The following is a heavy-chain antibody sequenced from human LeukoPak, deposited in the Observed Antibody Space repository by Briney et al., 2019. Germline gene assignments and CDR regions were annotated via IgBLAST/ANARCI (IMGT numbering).Heavy chain of an antibody. J-gene: IGHJ4*02. Sequence: ASVKVSCKASGYTFTSYGISWVRQAPGQGLEWMGWISAYNGNTNYAQKLQGRVTMTTDTSTSTAYMELRSLRSDNTAVYYCATHRLLYCSSTSCQPDYWGQGTLVTVSS. D-gene: IGHD2-2*01. V-gene: IGHV1-18*01. CDR1: GYTFTSYG. CDR2: ISAYNGNT. CDR3: ATHRLLYCSSTSCQPDY.